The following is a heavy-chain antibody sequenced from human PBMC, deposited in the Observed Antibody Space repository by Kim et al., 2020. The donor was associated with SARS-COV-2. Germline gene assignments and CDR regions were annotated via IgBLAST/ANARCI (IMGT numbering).Heavy chain of an antibody. Sequence: GGSLRLSCAASGFTFSRYWLSWVRQAPGKGLQWVANIKQDGSQNYSVDSVKGRFTISRDNAKNSLYLQLNSLRAEDTALYYCARENWGSAFDFWGQGTLV. D-gene: IGHD7-27*01. V-gene: IGHV3-7*01. CDR3: ARENWGSAFDF. CDR1: GFTFSRYW. J-gene: IGHJ4*02. CDR2: IKQDGSQN.